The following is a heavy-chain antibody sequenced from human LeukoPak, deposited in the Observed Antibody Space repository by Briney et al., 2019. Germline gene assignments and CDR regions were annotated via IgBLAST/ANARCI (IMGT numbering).Heavy chain of an antibody. CDR2: ISTSNTI. D-gene: IGHD3-3*01. CDR1: GFSFSSHS. CDR3: ARVGYYDFWSGLIPHTYYMDV. Sequence: GGSLRLSFAASGFSFSSHSMNWVRQAPGKGLEWGSYISTSNTIYYADSVKGRFTVSRDNAKNSLFLQMNSLRAEDTAIYYCARVGYYDFWSGLIPHTYYMDVWGRGTTVTVSS. J-gene: IGHJ6*03. V-gene: IGHV3-48*01.